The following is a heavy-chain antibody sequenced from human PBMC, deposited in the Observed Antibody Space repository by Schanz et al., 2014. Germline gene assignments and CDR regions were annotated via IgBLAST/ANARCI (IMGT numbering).Heavy chain of an antibody. D-gene: IGHD3-9*01. J-gene: IGHJ5*02. CDR2: MNESHSTI. CDR3: AKAADWPVTRFDP. CDR1: GFTFSSYW. Sequence: EVQLLESGGGLVQPGGSLRLSCAASGFTFSSYWMHWVRQVPGKGLVWVSAMNESHSTIYYADSVRGRFTISSDSSKNTLYLQMSSLRADDTAVYYGAKAADWPVTRFDPWGQGTLVTVSS. V-gene: IGHV3-23*01.